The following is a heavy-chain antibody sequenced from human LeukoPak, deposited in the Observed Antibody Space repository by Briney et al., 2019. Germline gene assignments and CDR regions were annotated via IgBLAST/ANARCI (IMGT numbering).Heavy chain of an antibody. D-gene: IGHD6-6*01. CDR1: GLTLSSYD. J-gene: IGHJ2*01. CDR3: AREVVDTISSGWYFDL. V-gene: IGHV3-13*01. Sequence: GGSLRLSCAASGLTLSSYDMHWVRQATGKGLERVSAIGRGGDTYYPDSVKGRFTISREDAKNSLFLQMNSLRAGDSAVYYCAREVVDTISSGWYFDLWGRGTLVTVS. CDR2: IGRGGDT.